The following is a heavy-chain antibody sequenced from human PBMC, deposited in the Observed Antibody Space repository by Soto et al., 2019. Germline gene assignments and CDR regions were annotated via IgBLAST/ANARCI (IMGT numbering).Heavy chain of an antibody. CDR3: AAWAGSGYDEYWYFDL. CDR2: IIPIFGTA. J-gene: IGHJ2*01. D-gene: IGHD5-12*01. Sequence: QVQLVQSGAEVKKPGSSVKVSCNASGGTFSSYAISWVRQAPGQGLEWMGGIIPIFGTANYAQKFQGRVTITADESTSTAYMELSSLRSEDTAVYYCAAWAGSGYDEYWYFDLWGRGTLVTVSS. V-gene: IGHV1-69*12. CDR1: GGTFSSYA.